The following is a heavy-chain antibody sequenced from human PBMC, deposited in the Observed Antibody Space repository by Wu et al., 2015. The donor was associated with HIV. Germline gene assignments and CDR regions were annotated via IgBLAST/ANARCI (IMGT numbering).Heavy chain of an antibody. CDR3: ARTVIAASGSPYYFDY. CDR1: GGVFSSYA. D-gene: IGHD6-13*01. CDR2: IIPVFGAA. Sequence: QVQLEQSGAEMKKPGSSVKVSCKASGGVFSSYAISWVRQAPGQGLEWMGEIIPVFGAANYAQKFQGRVTINADESPTTAYMELSSLRSDDTAVYYCARTVIAASGSPYYFDYWGQGTLVTVSS. V-gene: IGHV1-69*12. J-gene: IGHJ4*02.